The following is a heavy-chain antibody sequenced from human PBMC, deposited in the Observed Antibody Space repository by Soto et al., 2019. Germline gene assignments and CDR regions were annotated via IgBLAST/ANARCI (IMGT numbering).Heavy chain of an antibody. CDR1: GFTFSSYA. V-gene: IGHV3-23*01. D-gene: IGHD6-19*01. CDR2: ISGSGGST. CDR3: ASRSSGWYFDY. J-gene: IGHJ4*02. Sequence: EVQLLESGGGLVQPGGSLRLSRAASGFTFSSYAMSWVRPAPGKGLEWVSVISGSGGSTYYADSVKGRFTISRDNSKNTLYLQMNSLRAEDTAVYYCASRSSGWYFDYWGQGTLVTVSS.